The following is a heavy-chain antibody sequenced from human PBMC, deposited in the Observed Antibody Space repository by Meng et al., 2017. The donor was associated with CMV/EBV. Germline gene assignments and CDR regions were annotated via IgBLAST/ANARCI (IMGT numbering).Heavy chain of an antibody. CDR1: GITFRNTV. J-gene: IGHJ4*02. CDR2: ISGSGGST. CDR3: AKRGMQLWFFDY. Sequence: GESLKISCAASGITFRNTVMSWVRQAPGKGLEWVSGISGSGGSTYYADSVKGRFTISRDNSKNTLYLQMNSLRAEDTAVYYCAKRGMQLWFFDYWGQGTLVTVSS. V-gene: IGHV3-23*01. D-gene: IGHD5-18*01.